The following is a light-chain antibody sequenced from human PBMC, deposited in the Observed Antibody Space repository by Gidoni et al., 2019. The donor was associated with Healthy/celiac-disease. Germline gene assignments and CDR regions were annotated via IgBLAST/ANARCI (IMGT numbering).Light chain of an antibody. Sequence: DIVMTQSPDSLAVSLGERATINCKSSQSVLYSSHHKNYLAWYQQKPGQPPKLLIYWASTRESGVPDRFSGSGSWTDFTLTISSLQAEDVAVYYCQQYYSTPYTFGQGTKLEIK. CDR2: WAS. J-gene: IGKJ2*01. CDR3: QQYYSTPYT. V-gene: IGKV4-1*01. CDR1: QSVLYSSHHKNY.